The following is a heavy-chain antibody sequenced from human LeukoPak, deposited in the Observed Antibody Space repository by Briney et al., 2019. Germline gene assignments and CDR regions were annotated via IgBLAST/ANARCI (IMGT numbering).Heavy chain of an antibody. V-gene: IGHV3-23*01. D-gene: IGHD4-17*01. CDR1: GFTFSSYA. CDR2: ISGSGGST. J-gene: IGHJ4*02. CDR3: ARPQKVYGVPALDY. Sequence: TGGSLRLSCAASGFTFSSYAMSWVRQAPGKGLEWVSAISGSGGSTYYADSVKGRFTISRDNSKNTLYLQMNSLRAEDTAVYYCARPQKVYGVPALDYWGQGTLVTVSS.